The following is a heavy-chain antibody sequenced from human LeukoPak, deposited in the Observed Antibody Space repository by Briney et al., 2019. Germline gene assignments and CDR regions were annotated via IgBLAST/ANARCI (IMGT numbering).Heavy chain of an antibody. J-gene: IGHJ4*02. V-gene: IGHV4-31*03. D-gene: IGHD3-22*01. CDR3: SRGLDSRKLGY. Sequence: SQTLSLTCTVSGASFNSDDQYWNWIRQSPGKGLEWIGSIHPSGMLYNNPSLESRVTMSRDTSKNQFSLNLNSVTAADTAVYFCSRGLDSRKLGYWGQGSLVTVSS. CDR1: GASFNSDDQY. CDR2: IHPSGML.